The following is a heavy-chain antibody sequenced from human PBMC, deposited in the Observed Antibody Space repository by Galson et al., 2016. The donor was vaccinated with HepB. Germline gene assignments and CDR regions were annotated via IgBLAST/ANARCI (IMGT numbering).Heavy chain of an antibody. V-gene: IGHV1-46*01. D-gene: IGHD2-21*01. Sequence: SVKVSCKASGYTFTNYYMYWVRQAPGQGLEWMGTINPNVGSTSYAQKFQGRVTMTRDTSTSTVYLELSSLRSEDTATYYCARDIPSHRSAFDIWGQGTMVTVSS. CDR3: ARDIPSHRSAFDI. J-gene: IGHJ3*02. CDR2: INPNVGST. CDR1: GYTFTNYY.